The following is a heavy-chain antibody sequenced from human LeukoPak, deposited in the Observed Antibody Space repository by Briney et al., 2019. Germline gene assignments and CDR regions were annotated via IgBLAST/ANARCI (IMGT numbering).Heavy chain of an antibody. Sequence: SETLSLTCTVSGGSLSSYYWSWIRQPPGKGLEWIGYIYNSGTTNYNPSLKSRVTISLDRSKNQFSLKLRSVTAADTAVYYCARAHYDILTGSFFDYWGQGTLVTVSS. CDR2: IYNSGTT. CDR3: ARAHYDILTGSFFDY. V-gene: IGHV4-59*01. CDR1: GGSLSSYY. D-gene: IGHD3-9*01. J-gene: IGHJ4*02.